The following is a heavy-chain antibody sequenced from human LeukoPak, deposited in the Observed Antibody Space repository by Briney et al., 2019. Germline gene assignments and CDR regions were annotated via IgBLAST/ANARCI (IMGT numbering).Heavy chain of an antibody. J-gene: IGHJ3*02. V-gene: IGHV4-34*01. D-gene: IGHD6-19*01. CDR2: INHSGST. CDR3: ARESSGWYNAFDI. Sequence: SETLSLTCAVYGGSFSGYYWSWIRQPPGKGLEWIGEINHSGSTNYNPSLKSRVTVSVDTSKNQFSLKVSSVTAADTAVYYCARESSGWYNAFDIWGQGTMVTVSS. CDR1: GGSFSGYY.